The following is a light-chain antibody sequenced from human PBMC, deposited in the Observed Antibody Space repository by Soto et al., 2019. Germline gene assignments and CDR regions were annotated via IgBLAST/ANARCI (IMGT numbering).Light chain of an antibody. CDR1: SSDVCAYDF. Sequence: QSALTQPASVSGSPGQSIAISCTGTSSDVCAYDFGSWYQQHPDKAPKLLIYEVSNRPSGVSDRFSGSKSVNTATLTISGLQAEDEADYYCSSHTTSNTRVFGTGTKLTVL. J-gene: IGLJ1*01. CDR2: EVS. CDR3: SSHTTSNTRV. V-gene: IGLV2-14*03.